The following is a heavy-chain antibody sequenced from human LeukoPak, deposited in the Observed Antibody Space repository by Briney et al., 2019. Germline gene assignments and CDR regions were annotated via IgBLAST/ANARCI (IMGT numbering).Heavy chain of an antibody. CDR3: AARLSDY. Sequence: SETLPLTCAVYGGSFSGYYWSWIRQPPGKGLEWIGEINHSGSTNYNPSLKSRVTISVDTSKNQFSLKLSSVTAADTAVYYCAARLSDYWGQGTLVTVSS. J-gene: IGHJ4*02. CDR2: INHSGST. D-gene: IGHD6-25*01. CDR1: GGSFSGYY. V-gene: IGHV4-34*01.